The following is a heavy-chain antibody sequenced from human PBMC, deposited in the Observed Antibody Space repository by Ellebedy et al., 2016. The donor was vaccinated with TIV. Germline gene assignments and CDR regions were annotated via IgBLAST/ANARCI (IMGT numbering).Heavy chain of an antibody. CDR1: GYTFTAYY. V-gene: IGHV1-2*02. D-gene: IGHD6-13*01. Sequence: ASVKVSCXASGYTFTAYYIHWVRQAPGHGLEWMAWINPNSGGTNYAQKFQGRVTLTSDTSISTAYMQLSRLTSDDTAFYYCARELEVAAAGREFDPWGQGTLVTVSS. CDR3: ARELEVAAAGREFDP. J-gene: IGHJ5*02. CDR2: INPNSGGT.